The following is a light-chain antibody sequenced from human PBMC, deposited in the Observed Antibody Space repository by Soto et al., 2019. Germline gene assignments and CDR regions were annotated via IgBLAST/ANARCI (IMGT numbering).Light chain of an antibody. CDR3: SSYTSSSTLV. V-gene: IGLV2-14*03. Sequence: QSALTQPASVSGSPGQSITISCTGTSSDVGGYNYVSWYQQHPGKAPKLMIYDVNNRPSGVSNRFSGSKSGNTASLTISGLQAEDEADYYCSSYTSSSTLVFGTGIKLTVL. CDR1: SSDVGGYNY. CDR2: DVN. J-gene: IGLJ1*01.